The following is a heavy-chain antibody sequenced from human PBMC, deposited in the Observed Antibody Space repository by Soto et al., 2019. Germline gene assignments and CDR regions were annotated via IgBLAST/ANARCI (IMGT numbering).Heavy chain of an antibody. Sequence: PGGSLRLSCAASGFTVSSNYMSWVRQAPGKGLEWVSVIYSGGSTYYADSVKGRFTISRDNSKNTLYLQMNSLRAEDTAVYYCARGPGDGYNSYAFDIWGQGTMVTVSS. V-gene: IGHV3-66*01. CDR1: GFTVSSNY. J-gene: IGHJ3*02. D-gene: IGHD5-12*01. CDR2: IYSGGST. CDR3: ARGPGDGYNSYAFDI.